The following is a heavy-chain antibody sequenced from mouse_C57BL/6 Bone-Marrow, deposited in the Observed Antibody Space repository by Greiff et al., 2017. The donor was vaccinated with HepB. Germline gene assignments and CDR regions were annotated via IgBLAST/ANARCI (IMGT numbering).Heavy chain of an antibody. V-gene: IGHV5-17*01. CDR1: GFTFSDYG. J-gene: IGHJ3*01. D-gene: IGHD2-4*01. CDR3: ARQILRRGFAY. CDR2: ISSGSSTI. Sequence: EVQLMESGGGLVKPGGSLKLSCAASGFTFSDYGMHWVRQAPEKGLEWVAYISSGSSTIYYADTVKCRFTISRDNAKNTLFLQMTSLRSEDTAMYYCARQILRRGFAYWGQGTLVTVSA.